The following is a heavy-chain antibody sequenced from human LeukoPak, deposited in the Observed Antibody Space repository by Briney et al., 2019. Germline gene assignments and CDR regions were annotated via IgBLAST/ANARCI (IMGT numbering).Heavy chain of an antibody. Sequence: GGSLRLSCAASGFTVSSNYMSWVRQAPGKGLEWVSVIYSGGSTYYADSVKGRFTISRDNSKNTPYLQMNSLRAEDTAVYYCARVDYYDSSGYYLWGQGTLVTVSS. J-gene: IGHJ4*02. D-gene: IGHD3-22*01. CDR1: GFTVSSNY. CDR3: ARVDYYDSSGYYL. CDR2: IYSGGST. V-gene: IGHV3-66*01.